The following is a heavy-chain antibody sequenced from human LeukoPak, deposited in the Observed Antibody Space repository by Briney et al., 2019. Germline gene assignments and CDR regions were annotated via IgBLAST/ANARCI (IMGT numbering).Heavy chain of an antibody. D-gene: IGHD6-19*01. Sequence: PSETLFLTCTVSGGSISSSSYYWGWIRQSPGKGLEWIGSIYYSGSTYYNPSLKSRVTISVATSKNQFSLKLSSVTAADTAVYYCARPMYSSGWYNWFDPWGQGTLVTVSS. J-gene: IGHJ5*02. CDR2: IYYSGST. CDR3: ARPMYSSGWYNWFDP. V-gene: IGHV4-39*01. CDR1: GGSISSSSYY.